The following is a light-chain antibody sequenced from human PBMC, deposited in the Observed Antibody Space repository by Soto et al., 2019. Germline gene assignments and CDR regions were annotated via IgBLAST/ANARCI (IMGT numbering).Light chain of an antibody. V-gene: IGKV1-6*01. Sequence: AIQMTQSPSSLSASVGDRVTITCRASQDIRNDLGWYQQKPGKTPKLLICAASSLQSGVPSRFSGSGSGTDFTLTISSLQPEDFATYYCLQDFNYPWTFGQGTKVEIE. J-gene: IGKJ1*01. CDR3: LQDFNYPWT. CDR2: AAS. CDR1: QDIRND.